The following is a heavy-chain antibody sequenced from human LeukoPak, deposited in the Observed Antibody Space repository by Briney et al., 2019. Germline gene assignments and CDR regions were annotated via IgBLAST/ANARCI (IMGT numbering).Heavy chain of an antibody. CDR1: GYTFTGYY. V-gene: IGHV1-2*02. CDR2: INPNSGGT. D-gene: IGHD3-22*01. CDR3: ARGIIYDSSGYLTSDY. Sequence: ASVKVSCKASGYTFTGYYMHWVRQAPGQGLEWMGWINPNSGGTNYAQKFQGRVTMTRDTSISTAYMELSRLRSDDTAVYYCARGIIYDSSGYLTSDYWGQGTLVTVSS. J-gene: IGHJ4*02.